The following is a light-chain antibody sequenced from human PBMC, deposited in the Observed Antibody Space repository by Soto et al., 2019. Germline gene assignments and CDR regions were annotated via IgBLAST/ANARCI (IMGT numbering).Light chain of an antibody. J-gene: IGKJ1*01. V-gene: IGKV3-15*01. CDR3: QQYNNWPPTWT. CDR2: GAS. CDR1: QSVSSN. Sequence: IMMTQSLAALSVTQRERATLSCRASQSVSSNLAWYQQKPGQAPRLLIYGASTRATGVPARFSGSGSGTEFTLTISSLQSEDFAVYYCQQYNNWPPTWTFGQGTKVDIK.